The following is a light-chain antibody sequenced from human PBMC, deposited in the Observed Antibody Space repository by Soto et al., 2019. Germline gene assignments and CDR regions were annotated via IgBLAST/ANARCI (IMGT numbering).Light chain of an antibody. Sequence: QSVLTQPPSASGSPGQSVTISCTGTSSDVGGYNYVSWYQQHPGQAPKLMIYEVSKRPSGVPDRFSGSKSGNTASLTVSGLQAEDEADYYCSSLRVFGGGTKLTVL. V-gene: IGLV2-8*01. CDR3: SSLRV. CDR2: EVS. CDR1: SSDVGGYNY. J-gene: IGLJ3*02.